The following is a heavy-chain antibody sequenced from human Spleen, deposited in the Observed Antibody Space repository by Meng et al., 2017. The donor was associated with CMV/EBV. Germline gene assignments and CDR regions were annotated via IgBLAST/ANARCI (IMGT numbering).Heavy chain of an antibody. CDR3: ARDWVIVGATLPDY. V-gene: IGHV3-48*03. CDR2: ISRSGSTT. Sequence: GESLKISCAASGFTFSSYEMNWVRQAPGKGLEWVSYISRSGSTTYYAESVKGRFTVSRDNSKNTLYLEMNSLRVEDSAVYYCARDWVIVGATLPDYWGQGTLVTVSS. D-gene: IGHD1-26*01. CDR1: GFTFSSYE. J-gene: IGHJ4*02.